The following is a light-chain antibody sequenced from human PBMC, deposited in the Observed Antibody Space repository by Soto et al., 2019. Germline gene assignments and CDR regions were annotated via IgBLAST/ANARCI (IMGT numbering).Light chain of an antibody. CDR1: STDVGSYNL. CDR3: SSYTTSTSFIL. J-gene: IGLJ2*01. Sequence: QSALTQPASVSGSPGQSITISCTGTSTDVGSYNLVSWYQQHPGKAPKAMIYEVSSRPSGVSNRFSGSKSGNTASLTISGLQAEDEAYYYCSSYTTSTSFILFGGGTKLTVL. V-gene: IGLV2-14*02. CDR2: EVS.